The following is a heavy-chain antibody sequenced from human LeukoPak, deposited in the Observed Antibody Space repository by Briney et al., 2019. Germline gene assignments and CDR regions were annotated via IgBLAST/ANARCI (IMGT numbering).Heavy chain of an antibody. CDR1: GGSISGYL. CDR3: ARRFRGFVESAYDR. J-gene: IGHJ5*02. D-gene: IGHD3-10*01. CDR2: IETSGSA. Sequence: PSEALSLTCTVSGGSISGYLWSWIRQPPGKRLEWMGYIETSGSANSNPSLRSRVTISLDTSWNRFSLNLTSVAAADTAVYFCARRFRGFVESAYDRWGQGILVTVSS. V-gene: IGHV4-4*09.